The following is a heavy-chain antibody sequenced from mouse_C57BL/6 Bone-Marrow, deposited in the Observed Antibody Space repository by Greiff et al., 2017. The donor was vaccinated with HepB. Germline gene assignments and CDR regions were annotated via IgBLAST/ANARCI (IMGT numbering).Heavy chain of an antibody. CDR1: GYTFTSYW. V-gene: IGHV1-50*01. J-gene: IGHJ1*03. Sequence: VQLQQPGAELVKPGASVKLSCKASGYTFTSYWMQWVKQRPGQGLEWIGEIDPSDSYTNYKQKFKGKATLTVDTSSSTAYMQLSSLTSEDSAVYYCARLYYGSSYGYFDVWGTGTTVTVSS. CDR3: ARLYYGSSYGYFDV. D-gene: IGHD1-1*01. CDR2: IDPSDSYT.